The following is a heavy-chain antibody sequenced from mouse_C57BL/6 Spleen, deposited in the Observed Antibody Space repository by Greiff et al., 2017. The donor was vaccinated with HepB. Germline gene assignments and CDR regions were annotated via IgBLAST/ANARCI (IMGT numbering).Heavy chain of an antibody. V-gene: IGHV1-81*01. CDR1: GYTFTSYG. Sequence: QVQLKESGAELARPGASVKLSCKASGYTFTSYGISWVKQRTGQGLEWIGEIYPRSGNTYYNEKFKGKATLTADKSSSTAYMELRSLTSEDSAVYFCARGTTVVNYFDYWGQGTTLTVSS. CDR3: ARGTTVVNYFDY. J-gene: IGHJ2*01. CDR2: IYPRSGNT. D-gene: IGHD1-1*01.